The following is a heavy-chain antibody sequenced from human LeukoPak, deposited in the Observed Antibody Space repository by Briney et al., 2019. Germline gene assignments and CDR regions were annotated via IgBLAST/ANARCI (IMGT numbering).Heavy chain of an antibody. CDR1: GYTFTGYY. V-gene: IGHV1-2*02. CDR3: ARGPTVNTKTHFDY. D-gene: IGHD4-17*01. Sequence: ASVKVSCKASGYTFTGYYMHWVRQAPGQGLEGMGWINPNSGGTNYAQKFQGRVTMTRDTSISTAYMELSRLRSDDTAVYYCARGPTVNTKTHFDYWGQGTLVTVSS. CDR2: INPNSGGT. J-gene: IGHJ4*02.